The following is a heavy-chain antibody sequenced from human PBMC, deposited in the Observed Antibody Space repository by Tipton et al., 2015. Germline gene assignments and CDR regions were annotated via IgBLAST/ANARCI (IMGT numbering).Heavy chain of an antibody. CDR2: IYYSGST. CDR3: ARVPDSGFDAFDI. CDR1: AYSITTDYY. J-gene: IGHJ3*02. Sequence: PGLVKPSETLSLTCAVSAYSITTDYYWVWIRQPPGKGLEWIGYIYYSGSTNYNPSLKSRVTVLLDTSKTQFSLSLTSVTAADTAVYYCARVPDSGFDAFDIWGQGTIVTVSS. D-gene: IGHD5-12*01. V-gene: IGHV4-61*01.